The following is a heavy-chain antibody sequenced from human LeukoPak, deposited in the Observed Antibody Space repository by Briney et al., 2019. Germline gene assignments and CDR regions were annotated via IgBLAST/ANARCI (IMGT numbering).Heavy chain of an antibody. D-gene: IGHD5-18*01. J-gene: IGHJ4*02. CDR3: ARDLARGYSYGLFDY. CDR1: GFTFSSYS. V-gene: IGHV3-21*01. CDR2: ISSSSSYI. Sequence: GGSLRLSCAASGFTFSSYSMNWVRQAPGKGLEWVSSISSSSSYIYYADSVKGRFTISRDNAKNSLYLQMNSLRAEDTAVYYCARDLARGYSYGLFDYWGQGTLVTVSS.